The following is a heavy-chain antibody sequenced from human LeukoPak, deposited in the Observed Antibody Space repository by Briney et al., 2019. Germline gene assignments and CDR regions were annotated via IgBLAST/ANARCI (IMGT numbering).Heavy chain of an antibody. J-gene: IGHJ5*02. CDR3: ARSSGYSSSGGLNWFDT. D-gene: IGHD6-13*01. Sequence: SETLSLTCTVSGGSISSSSYYWVCIRQPPGKGLEWIGSIYYSGSTYYNPSLKSRVTISVDTSKNQFSLKLSSVTAADTAVYYCARSSGYSSSGGLNWFDTWGQGTLVTVSS. V-gene: IGHV4-39*01. CDR2: IYYSGST. CDR1: GGSISSSSYY.